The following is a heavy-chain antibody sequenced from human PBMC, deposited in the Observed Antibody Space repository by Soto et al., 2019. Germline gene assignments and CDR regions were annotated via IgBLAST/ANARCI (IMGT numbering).Heavy chain of an antibody. CDR1: GCTFTSYD. CDR2: MNPNSGNT. D-gene: IGHD3-10*01. V-gene: IGHV1-8*01. Sequence: ASVKVSCKASGCTFTSYDINWVRQATGQGLEWMGWMNPNSGNTGYAQKFQGRVTMTRNTSISTAYMELSSLRSEDTAVYYCARGLITMVRGVISNWFDPWGQGTLVTVSS. J-gene: IGHJ5*02. CDR3: ARGLITMVRGVISNWFDP.